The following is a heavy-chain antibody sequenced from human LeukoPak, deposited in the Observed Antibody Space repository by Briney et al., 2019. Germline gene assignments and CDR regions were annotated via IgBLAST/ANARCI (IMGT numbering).Heavy chain of an antibody. J-gene: IGHJ5*02. V-gene: IGHV4-4*07. CDR3: AREGYYDFWSGYYGNWFDP. CDR1: GGSISSYY. D-gene: IGHD3-3*01. CDR2: IYTSGST. Sequence: SETLSLTCTVSGGSISSYYWSWIRQPAGKGLEWIGRIYTSGSTNYNPSLKSRVTMSVDTSKNQFSLKLSSVTAAYTAVYYCAREGYYDFWSGYYGNWFDPWGQGTLVTVSS.